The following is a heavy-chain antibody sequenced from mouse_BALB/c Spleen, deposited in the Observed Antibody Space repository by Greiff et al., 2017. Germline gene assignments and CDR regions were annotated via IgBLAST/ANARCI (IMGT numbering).Heavy chain of an antibody. D-gene: IGHD1-1*01. CDR1: GFTFSDYY. Sequence: DVQLVESGGGLVKPGGSLKLSCAASGFTFSDYYMYWVRQTPEKRLEWVATISDGGSYTYYPDSVKGRFTISRDNAKNNLYLQMSSLKSEDTAMYYCARASHYYGSSSFAYWGQGTLVTVSA. CDR2: ISDGGSYT. V-gene: IGHV5-4*02. CDR3: ARASHYYGSSSFAY. J-gene: IGHJ3*01.